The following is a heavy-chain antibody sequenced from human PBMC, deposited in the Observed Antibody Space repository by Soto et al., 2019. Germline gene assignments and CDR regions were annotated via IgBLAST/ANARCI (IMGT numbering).Heavy chain of an antibody. Sequence: SETLSLTCTVSGGSISSYYWSWIRQPPGKGLEWIGYIYYSGSTNYNPSLKSRVTISVDTSKNQFSLKLSSVTAADTAVYYCARVHVMVVAGSTVDYWGHGTLVTVSS. CDR3: ARVHVMVVAGSTVDY. V-gene: IGHV4-59*01. D-gene: IGHD6-19*01. CDR1: GGSISSYY. CDR2: IYYSGST. J-gene: IGHJ4*01.